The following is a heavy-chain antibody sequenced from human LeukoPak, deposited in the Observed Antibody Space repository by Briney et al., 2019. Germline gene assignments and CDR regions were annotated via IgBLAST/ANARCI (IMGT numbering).Heavy chain of an antibody. CDR1: GFTFSSYT. CDR2: ISGSGGST. V-gene: IGHV3-23*01. D-gene: IGHD6-19*01. CDR3: AKGPDSSGWYGWFDP. J-gene: IGHJ5*02. Sequence: GGSLRLSCAASGFTFSSYTMSWVRQAPGKGLEWVSAISGSGGSTYYADSVKGRFTISRDNSKNTLYLQMNSLRAEDTAVYYCAKGPDSSGWYGWFDPWGQGTLVTVSS.